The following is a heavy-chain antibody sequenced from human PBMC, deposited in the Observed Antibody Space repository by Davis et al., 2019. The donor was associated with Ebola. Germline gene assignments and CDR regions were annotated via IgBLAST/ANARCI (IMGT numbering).Heavy chain of an antibody. V-gene: IGHV3-23*01. D-gene: IGHD2-8*02. CDR2: IIAGGTAP. CDR3: AKSFLITGSHMSEFRGVDY. CDR1: EFTFSSYG. J-gene: IGHJ4*02. Sequence: GESLKISCAASEFTFSSYGMTWVRQAPGKGLEWVSAIIAGGTAPYYADSVKGRFTISRDNSKNTLSLHMDSLRGDDTAVYYCAKSFLITGSHMSEFRGVDYWGQGTVVTVSS.